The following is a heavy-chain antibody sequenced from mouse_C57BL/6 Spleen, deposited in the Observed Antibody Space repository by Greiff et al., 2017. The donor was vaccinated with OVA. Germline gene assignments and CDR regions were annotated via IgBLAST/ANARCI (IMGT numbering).Heavy chain of an antibody. J-gene: IGHJ3*01. CDR2: ISPSNGGT. D-gene: IGHD1-1*01. CDR1: GYTFTSYW. Sequence: QVQLQQPGTELVKPGASVKLSCKASGYTFTSYWMHWVKQTPGQGLEWIGNISPSNGGTNYNENFKSKATLTVDKSCSTAYMQLSRLTPEDSAVYYCARRDYGSRAWFAYWGQGTLVTVSA. V-gene: IGHV1-53*01. CDR3: ARRDYGSRAWFAY.